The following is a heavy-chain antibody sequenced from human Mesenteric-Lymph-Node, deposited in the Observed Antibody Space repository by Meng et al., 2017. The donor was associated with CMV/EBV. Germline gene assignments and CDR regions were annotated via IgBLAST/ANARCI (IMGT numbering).Heavy chain of an antibody. Sequence: AFGFTVSRNYMSWVRQAPGKGLEWVSVIYSGDTTYYADSVKGRFTISRDNSKNTLYLQMNSLRADDTAVYYCATALRYSSSWYPNDYWGLGTLVTVSS. CDR3: ATALRYSSSWYPNDY. J-gene: IGHJ4*02. CDR1: GFTVSRNY. D-gene: IGHD6-13*01. V-gene: IGHV3-53*01. CDR2: IYSGDTT.